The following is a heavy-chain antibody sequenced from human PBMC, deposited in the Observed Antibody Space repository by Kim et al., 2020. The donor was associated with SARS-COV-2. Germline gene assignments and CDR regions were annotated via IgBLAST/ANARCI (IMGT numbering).Heavy chain of an antibody. CDR1: GFTFSNYG. J-gene: IGHJ3*02. Sequence: GGSLRLSCAAAGFTFSNYGMHWVRQAPGKVLEWVTVIWYDGSNKYYEDSVKGRFTISRDNSKNTLYLQMNSLRAEDTAVYYCARDRANGIGAFDIWGQGTRVTVSS. V-gene: IGHV3-33*01. D-gene: IGHD2-8*01. CDR2: IWYDGSNK. CDR3: ARDRANGIGAFDI.